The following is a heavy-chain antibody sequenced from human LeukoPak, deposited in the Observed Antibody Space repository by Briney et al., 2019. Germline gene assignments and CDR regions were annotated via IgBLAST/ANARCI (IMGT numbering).Heavy chain of an antibody. V-gene: IGHV3-23*01. J-gene: IGHJ4*02. D-gene: IGHD6-19*01. Sequence: GGSLTLSCAASGCTFSSDALRWVRQAPGKGLAWVSLSSGSGGRSAYADSVKGRFTISRDNSKNTLYLQINSLKAEDTAVYYCAKHVRTSVWFFDYWGQGTLVTVSS. CDR3: AKHVRTSVWFFDY. CDR1: GCTFSSDA. CDR2: SSGSGGRS.